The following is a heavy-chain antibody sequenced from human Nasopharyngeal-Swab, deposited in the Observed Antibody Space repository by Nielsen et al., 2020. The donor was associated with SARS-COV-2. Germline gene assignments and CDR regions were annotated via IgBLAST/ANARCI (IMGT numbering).Heavy chain of an antibody. D-gene: IGHD5-24*01. CDR2: INAGNGNT. CDR3: ARWGDGYNSRAFDI. CDR1: GYTFTRYA. V-gene: IGHV1-3*01. Sequence: ASVQVSCKASGYTFTRYAMHWVRQAPGQRLEWMGWINAGNGNTKYSQKFQGRVTITRDTSASTAYMELSSLRSEDTAVYYCARWGDGYNSRAFDIWGQGTMVTVSS. J-gene: IGHJ3*02.